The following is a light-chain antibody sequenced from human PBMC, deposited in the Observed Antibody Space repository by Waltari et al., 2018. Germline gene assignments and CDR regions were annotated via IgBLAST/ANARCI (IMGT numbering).Light chain of an antibody. V-gene: IGKV3-20*01. CDR3: QQYSNSITWT. CDR1: QSVSSSF. CDR2: ATS. J-gene: IGKJ1*01. Sequence: EIVLTQSPGTLSLSPGERATLSCSASQSVSSSFLAWYQQKPGQAPRLLIHATSSRATGIPDRFRGSGSGTDFTLTISRLEPEDFAVYYCQQYSNSITWTFGQGTKVEIK.